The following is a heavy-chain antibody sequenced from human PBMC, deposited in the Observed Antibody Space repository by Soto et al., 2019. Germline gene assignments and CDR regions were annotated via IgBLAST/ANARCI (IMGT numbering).Heavy chain of an antibody. CDR3: VAGSGWLPDF. CDR2: IKKDGSEK. J-gene: IGHJ4*02. D-gene: IGHD6-19*01. Sequence: EVQLVESGGGLVQPRGSLRLSCAASGFSFSSFWMNWVRQAPGKGLEWVAIIKKDGSEKLYVDSVKGRFTISRDNARNSLYLGMNSLRAEDTAVYYCVAGSGWLPDFWGQGTLVTVSS. V-gene: IGHV3-7*01. CDR1: GFSFSSFW.